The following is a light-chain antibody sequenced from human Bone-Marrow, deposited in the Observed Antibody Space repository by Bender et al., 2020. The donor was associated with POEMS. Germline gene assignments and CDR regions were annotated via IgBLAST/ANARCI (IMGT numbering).Light chain of an antibody. Sequence: SYVLTQPPSVSVAPGQTARISCGGNSIGIKSVHWYHQKPGQAPVLVVYDDSDRPSGIPERFSGSNPGNTATLTISRAQAGDEADYYCQVWDSSTVWVFGGGTKLTVL. CDR2: DDS. CDR3: QVWDSSTVWV. J-gene: IGLJ3*02. V-gene: IGLV3-21*02. CDR1: SIGIKS.